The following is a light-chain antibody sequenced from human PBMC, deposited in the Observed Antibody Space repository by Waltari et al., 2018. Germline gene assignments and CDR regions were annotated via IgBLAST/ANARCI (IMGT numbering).Light chain of an antibody. J-gene: IGKJ2*03. CDR2: GAS. V-gene: IGKV3-20*01. Sequence: EIVLTQSPGTLSLSPGERVTLSCRASQTVTSVYVAWYQQKLGQAPRLLIYGASNRATGIPDRFSGSGSGTDFTVTISRLEPEDFAVYYCQQYSNSVGSFGQGTKLEI. CDR1: QTVTSVY. CDR3: QQYSNSVGS.